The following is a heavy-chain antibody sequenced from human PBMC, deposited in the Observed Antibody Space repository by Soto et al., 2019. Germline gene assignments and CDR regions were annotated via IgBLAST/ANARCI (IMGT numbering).Heavy chain of an antibody. D-gene: IGHD1-26*01. CDR3: AKDVYSGSYYLNYYYGMDV. CDR1: GFTFSSYA. J-gene: IGHJ6*02. Sequence: GGSLRLSCTASGFTFSSYAMSWVRQAPGKGLEWVSAISGSGGSTYYADSVKGRFTISRDNSKDTLYLQMNSLRAEDTAVYYCAKDVYSGSYYLNYYYGMDVWGQGTTVTVSS. V-gene: IGHV3-23*01. CDR2: ISGSGGST.